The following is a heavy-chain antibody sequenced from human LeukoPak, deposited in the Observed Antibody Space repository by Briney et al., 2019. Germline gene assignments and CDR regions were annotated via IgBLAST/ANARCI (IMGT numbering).Heavy chain of an antibody. J-gene: IGHJ5*02. V-gene: IGHV1-18*01. CDR2: ISAYNGNT. D-gene: IGHD2-2*02. CDR1: GYTFTGYD. CDR3: ARDVGSCSSTSCYTFDP. Sequence: ASVKVSCKASGYTFTGYDISWVRQAPGQGLEWMGWISAYNGNTNYAQKLQGRVTMTTDTSTSTAYMELRSLRSDDTAVYYCARDVGSCSSTSCYTFDPWGQGTLVTVYS.